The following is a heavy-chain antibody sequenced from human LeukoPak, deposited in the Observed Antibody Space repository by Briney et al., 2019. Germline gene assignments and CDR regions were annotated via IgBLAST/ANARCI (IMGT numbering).Heavy chain of an antibody. D-gene: IGHD2-15*01. J-gene: IGHJ4*02. CDR2: INPNSGGT. V-gene: IGHV1-2*02. Sequence: ASVRVSCKASGYTFTGYYMHWVRQAPGQGLEWMGWINPNSGGTNYAQKFQGRVTMTRDTSISTAYMELSRLRSDDTVVYYCARGGYCSGGSCYSDYWGQGTLVTVSS. CDR3: ARGGYCSGGSCYSDY. CDR1: GYTFTGYY.